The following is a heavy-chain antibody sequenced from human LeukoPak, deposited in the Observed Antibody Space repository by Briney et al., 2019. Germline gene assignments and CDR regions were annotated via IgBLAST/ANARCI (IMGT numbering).Heavy chain of an antibody. CDR1: GGSVNTGSHY. J-gene: IGHJ4*02. CDR3: ARGYRDSSGWDYFDY. V-gene: IGHV4-61*01. CDR2: IYYGGST. Sequence: SETLSLTCTVSGGSVNTGSHYWGWVRQPPGRGLEWIGYIYYGGSTNYNPSLKSRVTISVDTSKNQFSLKLSSVTAADTAVYYCARGYRDSSGWDYFDYWGQGTLVTVS. D-gene: IGHD6-19*01.